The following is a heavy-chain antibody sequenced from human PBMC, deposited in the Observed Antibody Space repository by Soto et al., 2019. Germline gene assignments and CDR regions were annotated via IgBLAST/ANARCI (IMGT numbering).Heavy chain of an antibody. Sequence: GGSLRLSCAVSGFTFSSYAMSWVRQAPGKGLEWVSISSDSGGFTNYADSVKGRFTMSRDNSRNTLYLQMNSLRAEDTAIYYCAKEGRSRHYDFAFWGQGILVTVSS. D-gene: IGHD3-10*01. J-gene: IGHJ4*02. CDR2: SSDSGGFT. CDR1: GFTFSSYA. CDR3: AKEGRSRHYDFAF. V-gene: IGHV3-23*01.